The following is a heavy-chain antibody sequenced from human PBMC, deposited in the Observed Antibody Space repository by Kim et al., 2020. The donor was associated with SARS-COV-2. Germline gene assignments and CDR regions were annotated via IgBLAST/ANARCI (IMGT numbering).Heavy chain of an antibody. V-gene: IGHV4-39*01. D-gene: IGHD6-13*01. Sequence: SETLSLTCTVFGGSISSSRYYWGWIRQPPGKGLEWIGSIYYSGSTYYNPSLKSRVTISEDTSKNQFSLKLSSVTAADTAVYYWTRLLSSDISNWYADNWFDPWGQGTLVTVSS. CDR3: TRLLSSDISNWYADNWFDP. CDR2: IYYSGST. CDR1: GGSISSSRYY. J-gene: IGHJ5*02.